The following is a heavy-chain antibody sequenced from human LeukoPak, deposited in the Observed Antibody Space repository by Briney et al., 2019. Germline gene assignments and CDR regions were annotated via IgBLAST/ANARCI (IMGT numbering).Heavy chain of an antibody. CDR3: TGSGGNTY. Sequence: GGSLRLSCAASGFTLSGNSINWARQAPGKGLVWVSSFYDDGTTFYADSVKGRFTISSDNAKNTVYLQMNSLRGEDTAVYYCTGSGGNTYWGQGTMATVSS. CDR1: GFTLSGNS. V-gene: IGHV3-74*01. CDR2: FYDDGTT. J-gene: IGHJ3*01. D-gene: IGHD6-19*01.